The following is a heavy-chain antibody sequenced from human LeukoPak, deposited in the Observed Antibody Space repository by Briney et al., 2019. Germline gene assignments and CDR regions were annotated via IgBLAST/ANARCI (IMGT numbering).Heavy chain of an antibody. V-gene: IGHV5-51*01. CDR3: ARLACSSTSCHSGSSYYFDY. D-gene: IGHD2-2*02. J-gene: IGHJ4*02. Sequence: GESLKISCKGSGYSFTSYWIAWVRQMPGEGLEWMGIIYLGDSETKYRPSFQGQVTISVDKSIRTAFLQWSSLKASDTAMYYCARLACSSTSCHSGSSYYFDYWGQGTLVTVSS. CDR2: IYLGDSET. CDR1: GYSFTSYW.